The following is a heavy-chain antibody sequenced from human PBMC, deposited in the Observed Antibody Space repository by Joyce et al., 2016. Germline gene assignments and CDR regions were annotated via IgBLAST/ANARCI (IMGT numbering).Heavy chain of an antibody. J-gene: IGHJ5*02. V-gene: IGHV4-59*08. CDR1: GGSISSYH. Sequence: QVQLQESGPGLVKPSETLSLTCTVSGGSISSYHWSWIRQSPGKGLEWIGYVHYSGRTSYNPALKSRVTISVDTSKRQFSLRLSSVTAADTAVYYCARHASGWYKVSWFDPWGQGTLVTVSS. CDR3: ARHASGWYKVSWFDP. D-gene: IGHD6-19*01. CDR2: VHYSGRT.